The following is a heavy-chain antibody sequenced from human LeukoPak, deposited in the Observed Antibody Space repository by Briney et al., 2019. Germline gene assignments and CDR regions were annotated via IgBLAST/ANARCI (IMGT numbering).Heavy chain of an antibody. V-gene: IGHV4-34*01. D-gene: IGHD3-22*01. J-gene: IGHJ4*02. CDR3: ARCYYGSSGYYDGFFDY. CDR2: INHSGST. CDR1: GGSFSGYY. Sequence: PSETLSLTCAVYGGSFSGYYWSWIRQPPGKGLEWIGEINHSGSTNYNPSLKSRVTISVDTSKNQFSLKLSSVTAADTAVYYCARCYYGSSGYYDGFFDYWGQGTLVTVSS.